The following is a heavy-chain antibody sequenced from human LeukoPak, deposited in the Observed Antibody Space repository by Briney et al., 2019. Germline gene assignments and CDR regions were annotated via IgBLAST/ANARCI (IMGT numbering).Heavy chain of an antibody. J-gene: IGHJ4*02. Sequence: SETLSLTCTVSGGSISSSSYYWGWIRQPPGKGLEWIGFIYHSGSAKYNPSLKPRVTISVDTSNNQFYLRLRSVIAADTAVYFCARGRDFDNSRYYTIWGQGTLVTVSS. D-gene: IGHD3-22*01. CDR3: ARGRDFDNSRYYTI. CDR2: IYHSGSA. V-gene: IGHV4-61*05. CDR1: GGSISSSSYY.